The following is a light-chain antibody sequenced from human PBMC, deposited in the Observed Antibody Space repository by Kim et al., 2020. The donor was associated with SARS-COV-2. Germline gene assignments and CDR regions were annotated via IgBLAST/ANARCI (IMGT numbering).Light chain of an antibody. Sequence: ASVGDTVIITCRASESLSNWLAWYQQRPGKAPKLLISDASNLESGVPSRFSGRGYGTEFTLTISSLQPDDFATYYCQHYKTYFYTFGQGTKLEI. V-gene: IGKV1-5*01. CDR3: QHYKTYFYT. J-gene: IGKJ2*01. CDR2: DAS. CDR1: ESLSNW.